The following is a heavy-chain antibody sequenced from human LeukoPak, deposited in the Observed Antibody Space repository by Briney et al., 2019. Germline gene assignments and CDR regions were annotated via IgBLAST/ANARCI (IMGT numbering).Heavy chain of an antibody. Sequence: APVKVACQASGYTFPSYDINWVRQAPGQGLEWMGRITPILGTANYAKKFQRRVTITADKSTSTAYMELSSLRSEDTAVYYCARDRIGRSSGNYWGQGTLVTVSS. J-gene: IGHJ4*02. CDR2: ITPILGTA. CDR3: ARDRIGRSSGNY. CDR1: GYTFPSYD. D-gene: IGHD6-6*01. V-gene: IGHV1-69*04.